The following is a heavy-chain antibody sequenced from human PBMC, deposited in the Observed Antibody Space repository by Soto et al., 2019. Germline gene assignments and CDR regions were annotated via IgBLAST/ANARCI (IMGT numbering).Heavy chain of an antibody. J-gene: IGHJ6*03. CDR3: AGTTSHYWYYMDV. CDR1: GDSVSSNSAA. Sequence: SQTLSLTCVISGDSVSSNSAAWNWIRQCPSRGLEWLGRTYYRTRWYYDYAVSVRSRITANPDTSKNQFSLQLTSVTPEDTAVYYCAGTTSHYWYYMDVWGKGTTVTVSS. D-gene: IGHD1-7*01. CDR2: TYYRTRWYY. V-gene: IGHV6-1*01.